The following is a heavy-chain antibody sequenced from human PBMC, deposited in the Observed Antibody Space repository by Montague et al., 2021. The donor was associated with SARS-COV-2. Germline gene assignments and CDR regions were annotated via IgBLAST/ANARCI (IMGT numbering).Heavy chain of an antibody. D-gene: IGHD2-2*01. CDR3: ARIVGDCSSDSCYAVR. V-gene: IGHV4-39*01. Sequence: SETLSLTCAVSGASTNSNSYYWGWIRRPPGKGLDWIGSFYYTDYTWYTPSLESRVTISGDTSKNQFSLKLTSVTAADTAVYYCARIVGDCSSDSCYAVRWGQGTLVTVSS. J-gene: IGHJ4*02. CDR2: FYYTDYT. CDR1: GASTNSNSYY.